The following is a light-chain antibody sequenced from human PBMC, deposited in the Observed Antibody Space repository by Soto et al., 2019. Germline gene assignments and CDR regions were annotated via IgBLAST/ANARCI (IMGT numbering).Light chain of an antibody. CDR2: SNN. V-gene: IGLV1-47*02. CDR3: AAWDASLSGFV. CDR1: SSNIGSNY. Sequence: QAVVTQPPSASGTPGQRVTISCSGSSSNIGSNYVYWYQQLPGTAPKLLIYSNNQRPSGVPDRFSGSKSGTSASLAISGLRSEDEADYYCAAWDASLSGFVFGTGTQLTVL. J-gene: IGLJ7*01.